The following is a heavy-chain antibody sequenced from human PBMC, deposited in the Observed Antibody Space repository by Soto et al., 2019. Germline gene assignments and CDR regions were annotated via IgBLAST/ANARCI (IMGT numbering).Heavy chain of an antibody. J-gene: IGHJ4*02. CDR3: ARVFSSGSGWMYYFDF. CDR1: SGSISTGNW. D-gene: IGHD6-25*01. V-gene: IGHV4-4*02. CDR2: IYYTGAT. Sequence: QVELQESGPRLVKSSGTLSLTCEVSSGSISTGNWWSWVRQPPGKGLEWIGEIYYTGATNSNPSLKSRVTMTIDKSKDQFSLILTSATAADTAVYYCARVFSSGSGWMYYFDFWGQVILVSVSS.